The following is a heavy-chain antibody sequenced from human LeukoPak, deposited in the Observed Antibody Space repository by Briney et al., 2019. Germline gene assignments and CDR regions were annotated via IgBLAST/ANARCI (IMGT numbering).Heavy chain of an antibody. CDR2: ISSSSRYI. CDR1: GFTFSTYS. CDR3: ARGYDFWPFDY. J-gene: IGHJ4*02. Sequence: GGSLRLSCSASGFTFSTYSMNWVRQAPGKGLEWVSSISSSSRYIYYADSVKGRFTISRDNAKNSLYLQMNSLRAEDTAVYYCARGYDFWPFDYWGQGTLVTVSS. D-gene: IGHD3-3*01. V-gene: IGHV3-21*01.